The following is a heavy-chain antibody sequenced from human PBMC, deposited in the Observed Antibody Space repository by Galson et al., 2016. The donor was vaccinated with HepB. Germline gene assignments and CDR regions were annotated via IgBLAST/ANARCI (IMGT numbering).Heavy chain of an antibody. Sequence: SLRLSCAASGLRFSSYGMHWVRQAPGKGLEWVAVISHDGRKKYYGDSVQGRFTISRDNSKNALYLQMNSLRAEDTAVYYCAKAKLWFGELLPGDWDQGTLVLVSS. J-gene: IGHJ4*02. D-gene: IGHD3-10*01. CDR2: ISHDGRKK. V-gene: IGHV3-30*18. CDR3: AKAKLWFGELLPGD. CDR1: GLRFSSYG.